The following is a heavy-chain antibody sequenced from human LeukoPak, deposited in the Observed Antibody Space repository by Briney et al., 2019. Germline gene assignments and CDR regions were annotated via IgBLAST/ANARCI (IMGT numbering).Heavy chain of an antibody. Sequence: GGSLRLSCAASGFTFSSYAMSWVRQAPGKGLEWVSAISGSGGSTYYADSVKGRFTISRDNSKNTRYLQMNSLRAEDTAVYYCAKVLPAIFGYFDYWGQRTLVTVSS. CDR1: GFTFSSYA. D-gene: IGHD3-3*01. CDR2: ISGSGGST. J-gene: IGHJ4*02. V-gene: IGHV3-23*01. CDR3: AKVLPAIFGYFDY.